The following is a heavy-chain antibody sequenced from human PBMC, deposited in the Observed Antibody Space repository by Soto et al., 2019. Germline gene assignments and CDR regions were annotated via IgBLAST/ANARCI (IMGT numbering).Heavy chain of an antibody. Sequence: PGWSLRLSCASSVFTFISYWMSWVRQAPGKGLEWVANIKQDGSEKYYVDSVKGRFTISRDNAKNSLYLQMNSLRAEDTAVYYCASFFGAGLSAFDYWGQGTLVTVSS. CDR1: VFTFISYW. CDR2: IKQDGSEK. V-gene: IGHV3-7*01. D-gene: IGHD3-16*02. CDR3: ASFFGAGLSAFDY. J-gene: IGHJ4*02.